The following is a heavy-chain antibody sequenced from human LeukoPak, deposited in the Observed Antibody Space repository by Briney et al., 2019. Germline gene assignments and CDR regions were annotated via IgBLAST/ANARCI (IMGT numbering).Heavy chain of an antibody. J-gene: IGHJ5*02. CDR2: ISGSGDST. CDR3: SRTKSSTWYNWFDP. V-gene: IGHV3-23*01. Sequence: GGSLRLSCAASGFTFSSYAMSWVRQAPGKGLEWVSGISGSGDSTYYADSVKGRCTISRDNSNNTLYLQMNSLRAEDTAVYFCSRTKSSTWYNWFDPWGQGTLVTVSS. CDR1: GFTFSSYA. D-gene: IGHD6-13*01.